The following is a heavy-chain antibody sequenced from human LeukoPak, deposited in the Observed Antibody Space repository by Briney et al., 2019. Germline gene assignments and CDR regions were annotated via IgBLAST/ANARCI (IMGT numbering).Heavy chain of an antibody. V-gene: IGHV1-18*01. CDR3: ARDPADYYYYYGMDV. CDR1: GYTFTSYG. J-gene: IGHJ6*02. D-gene: IGHD2-2*01. Sequence: ASVKVSCKASGYTFTSYGISWVRQAPGQGLGWMGWISAYNGNTNYAQKLQGRVTMTTDTSTSTAYMELRSLRYDDTAVYSCARDPADYYYYYGMDVWGQGTTVTVSS. CDR2: ISAYNGNT.